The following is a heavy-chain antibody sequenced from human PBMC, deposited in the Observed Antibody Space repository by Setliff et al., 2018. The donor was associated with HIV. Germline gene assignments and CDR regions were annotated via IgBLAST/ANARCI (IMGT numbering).Heavy chain of an antibody. CDR1: GYSFTSYW. J-gene: IGHJ3*02. CDR3: AGASSPLIAFDI. CDR2: IYPSDSDT. D-gene: IGHD6-13*01. Sequence: GESLKISCKGSGYSFTSYWITWVRQMPGKGLEWMGIIYPSDSDTRYSPSFQGQVTISADKSISTAYLQWSSLKASDTAISFCAGASSPLIAFDIWGQGTMVTVSS. V-gene: IGHV5-51*01.